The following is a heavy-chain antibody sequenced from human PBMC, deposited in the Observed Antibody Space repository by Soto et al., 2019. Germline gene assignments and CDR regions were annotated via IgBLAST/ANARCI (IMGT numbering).Heavy chain of an antibody. CDR3: AREIWKESPKDY. CDR1: GYTFNRYG. V-gene: IGHV1-18*01. D-gene: IGHD1-1*01. J-gene: IGHJ4*02. CDR2: INIYNGKT. Sequence: QVQLVQSGAEVKEPGASVKVSCKASGYTFNRYGVSWVRQAPGQGLEWMGWINIYNGKTDYAQKSQGRVSVTTDTSTTTVYMELRSLRSDDTAVYYCAREIWKESPKDYWGQGTLVTVSS.